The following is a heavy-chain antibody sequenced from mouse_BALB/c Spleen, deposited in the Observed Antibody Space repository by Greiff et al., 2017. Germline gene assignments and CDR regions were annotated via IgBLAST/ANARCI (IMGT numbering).Heavy chain of an antibody. Sequence: EVKLMESGPGLVKPYQSLSLTCSVTGYSITSGYYWNWIRQFPGNKLEWMCYISYDGSNNYNPSLKNRISITRDTSKNQFFLKLNSVTTEDTATYYCAREVRRGFDDWGQGTTLTVSS. J-gene: IGHJ2*01. V-gene: IGHV3-6*02. D-gene: IGHD2-14*01. CDR2: ISYDGSN. CDR3: AREVRRGFDD. CDR1: GYSITSGYY.